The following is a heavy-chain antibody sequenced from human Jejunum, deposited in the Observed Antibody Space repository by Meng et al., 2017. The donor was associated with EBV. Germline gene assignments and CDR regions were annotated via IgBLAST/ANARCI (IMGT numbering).Heavy chain of an antibody. J-gene: IGHJ4*02. CDR3: ARPHYYDTSGPFDY. CDR1: GYSFTSYW. CDR2: IHPSDSDA. V-gene: IGHV5-51*01. D-gene: IGHD3-22*01. Sequence: VQAGGXXXRPGESLQIACKGSGYSFTSYWIGWVRQMPGKGLEWMGIIHPSDSDAIYSPSFQGQVTISADKSINTAYLQWSSLKASDTAMYYCARPHYYDTSGPFDYWGQGTLVTVSS.